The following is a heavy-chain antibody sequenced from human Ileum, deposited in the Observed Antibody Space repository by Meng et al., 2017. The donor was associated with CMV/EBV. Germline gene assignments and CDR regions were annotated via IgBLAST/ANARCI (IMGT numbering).Heavy chain of an antibody. Sequence: SISSSSYYWGWIRQPPGKGLEWIGSIYYSGSTYYNPSLKSRVTISVDTSKNQFSLKLSSVTAADTAVYYCARSYSSSWPTGSYWYFDLWGRGTLVTVSS. CDR1: SISSSSYY. CDR2: IYYSGST. J-gene: IGHJ2*01. D-gene: IGHD6-13*01. CDR3: ARSYSSSWPTGSYWYFDL. V-gene: IGHV4-39*07.